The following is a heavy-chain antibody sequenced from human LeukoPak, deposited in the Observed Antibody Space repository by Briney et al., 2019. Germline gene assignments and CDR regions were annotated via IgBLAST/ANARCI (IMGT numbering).Heavy chain of an antibody. V-gene: IGHV3-64*01. J-gene: IGHJ6*03. CDR1: GFTFSSYA. CDR3: ARRGPENQLLYLDV. Sequence: GGSLRLSCAASGFTFSSYAMHWVRQAPGKGLEYVSAISSNGGSTYYANSVKGRFTISRDNSKNTLYLQMGSLRAEDMAVYYCARRGPENQLLYLDVWGKGTTVTVSS. D-gene: IGHD2-2*01. CDR2: ISSNGGST.